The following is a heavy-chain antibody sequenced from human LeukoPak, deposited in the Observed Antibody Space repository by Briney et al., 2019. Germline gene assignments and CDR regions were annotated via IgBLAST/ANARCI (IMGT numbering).Heavy chain of an antibody. CDR1: GFTFSSYG. V-gene: IGHV3-33*06. J-gene: IGHJ4*02. CDR3: AKDVVGAATAGGDY. Sequence: GRSLRLSCAASGFTFSSYGMHWVRQAPGKGLEWVAVIWYDGSNKYYADSVKGRFTISRDNSKNTLYLQMNSLRAEDTAVYYCAKDVVGAATAGGDYWGQGTLVTVSS. D-gene: IGHD1-26*01. CDR2: IWYDGSNK.